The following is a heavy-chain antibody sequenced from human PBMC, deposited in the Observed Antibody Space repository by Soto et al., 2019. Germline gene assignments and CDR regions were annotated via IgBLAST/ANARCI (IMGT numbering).Heavy chain of an antibody. CDR2: IIPIFGTA. CDR1: GGTFSSYA. CDR3: ARGARPPKSITMVRGVLYFDY. Sequence: SVKVSCKASGGTFSSYAISWVRQAPGQGLEWMGGIIPIFGTANYAQKFQGRVTITADESTSTAYMELSSLRSEDTAVYYCARGARPPKSITMVRGVLYFDYWGQGTLVTVSS. V-gene: IGHV1-69*13. D-gene: IGHD3-10*01. J-gene: IGHJ4*02.